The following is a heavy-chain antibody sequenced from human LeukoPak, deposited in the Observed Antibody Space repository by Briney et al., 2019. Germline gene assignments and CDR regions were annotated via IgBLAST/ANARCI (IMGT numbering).Heavy chain of an antibody. V-gene: IGHV3-15*01. D-gene: IGHD7-27*01. J-gene: IGHJ4*02. Sequence: GGYLRLSCAASGFSFSDVWLTWVRQAPGRGLEWVGRINTKKNGGTTDYGAPVKGRFSISRDDSTSTLYLQTNSLKSEDTAVYYCTSTLGYWGQGTLVTVSS. CDR1: GFSFSDVW. CDR3: TSTLGY. CDR2: INTKKNGGTT.